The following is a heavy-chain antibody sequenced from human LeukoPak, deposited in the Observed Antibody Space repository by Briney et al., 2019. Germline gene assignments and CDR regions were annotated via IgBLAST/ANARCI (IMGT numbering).Heavy chain of an antibody. CDR2: INPSGGST. J-gene: IGHJ4*02. D-gene: IGHD2-15*01. CDR3: ARDRYCTSGTCYGNLFDY. CDR1: GYTFTSYY. Sequence: VASVKVSCKASGYTFTSYYMHWVRQAPGQGLEWMGIINPSGGSTSYAQKFQGRVTMTRDMSTSTVYMELSSLRSEDTAVYYCARDRYCTSGTCYGNLFDYWGQGTLVTVSS. V-gene: IGHV1-46*01.